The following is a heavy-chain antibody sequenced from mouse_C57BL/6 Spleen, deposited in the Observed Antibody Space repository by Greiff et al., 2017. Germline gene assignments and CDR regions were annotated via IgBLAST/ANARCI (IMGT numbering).Heavy chain of an antibody. CDR1: GYSFTSYY. CDR3: AREGFAY. J-gene: IGHJ3*01. CDR2: LYPGSGNT. Sequence: VQLQQSGPELVKPGASVKISCKASGYSFTSYYIHWVKQRPGQGLEWIGWLYPGSGNTKYNEKFKGKATLTADTSSSTAYMQLSSLTSEDSAVYYCAREGFAYWGQGTLVTVSA. V-gene: IGHV1-66*01.